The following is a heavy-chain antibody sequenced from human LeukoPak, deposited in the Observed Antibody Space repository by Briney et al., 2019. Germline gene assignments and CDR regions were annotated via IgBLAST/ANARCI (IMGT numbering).Heavy chain of an antibody. V-gene: IGHV3-23*01. D-gene: IGHD1-26*01. CDR3: AKRRISGSEVLDY. CDR2: ISGSGGST. CDR1: GFTLSSYG. Sequence: PGGSLRLSCAASGFTLSSYGMHWVRQAPGKGLEWVSAISGSGGSTYYADSVKGRFTISRDNSKNTLYLQMNSLRAEDTAVYYCAKRRISGSEVLDYWGQGTLVTVSS. J-gene: IGHJ4*02.